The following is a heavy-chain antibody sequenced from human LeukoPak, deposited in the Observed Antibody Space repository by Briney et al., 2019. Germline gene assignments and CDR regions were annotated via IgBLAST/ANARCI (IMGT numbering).Heavy chain of an antibody. CDR3: AKGAYDYIEIGYFDS. J-gene: IGHJ4*02. CDR1: GFTSTNYA. Sequence: GGSLRLSCAASGFTSTNYAMNWVRQAPGKGLEWVSVLIGSSGSTDYADSVKGRHTISRDTSKNTLFLQMNSQRAEDTAIYYCAKGAYDYIEIGYFDSWGQGTLVTVSS. CDR2: LIGSSGST. D-gene: IGHD5-12*01. V-gene: IGHV3-23*01.